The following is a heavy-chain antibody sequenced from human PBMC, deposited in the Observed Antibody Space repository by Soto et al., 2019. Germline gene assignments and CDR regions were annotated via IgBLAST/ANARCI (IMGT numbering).Heavy chain of an antibody. Sequence: ASVKVSCKASGYTFTSYGISWVRQAPGQGLEWMGWISAYNGNTNYAQKLQGRVTMTTDTSTSTAYMELRSLRSDDTAVYYCVRDHIVVVPAAQSLDYWGQGTLVTVSS. D-gene: IGHD2-2*01. J-gene: IGHJ4*02. CDR2: ISAYNGNT. CDR3: VRDHIVVVPAAQSLDY. V-gene: IGHV1-18*04. CDR1: GYTFTSYG.